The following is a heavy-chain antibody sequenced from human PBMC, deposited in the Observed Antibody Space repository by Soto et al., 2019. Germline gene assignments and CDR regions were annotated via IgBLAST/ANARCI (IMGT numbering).Heavy chain of an antibody. D-gene: IGHD5-12*01. V-gene: IGHV4-31*03. CDR3: ARDRAVEMATSNWFDP. CDR2: IYYSGST. Sequence: QVQLQESGPGLVKPSQTLSLTCTVSGGSISRGGYYWSWIRQHPGKGLEWIGYIYYSGSTYYNPSFKSRVTISVHTSKNQFSLKLSAVTAADTAVYYCARDRAVEMATSNWFDPWGQGTLVTVSS. CDR1: GGSISRGGYY. J-gene: IGHJ5*02.